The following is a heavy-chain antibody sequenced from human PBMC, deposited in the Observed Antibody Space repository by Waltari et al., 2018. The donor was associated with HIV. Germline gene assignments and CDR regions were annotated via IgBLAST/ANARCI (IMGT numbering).Heavy chain of an antibody. Sequence: QLQLQESGPGLVKPSETLSLTCPVSGGSIRSSSYYWGWIRQPPGKGLEWIGSIYYSGSTYYNPSLKSRVTISVDTSKNQFSLKLSSVTAADTAVYYCARDRPYYGSGSYGYWGQGTLVTVSS. J-gene: IGHJ4*02. V-gene: IGHV4-39*01. CDR3: ARDRPYYGSGSYGY. D-gene: IGHD3-10*01. CDR2: IYYSGST. CDR1: GGSIRSSSYY.